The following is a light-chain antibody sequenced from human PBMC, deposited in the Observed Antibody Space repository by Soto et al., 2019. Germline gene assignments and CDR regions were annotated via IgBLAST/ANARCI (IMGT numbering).Light chain of an antibody. CDR3: CSYAGSSCYV. CDR1: SSDVGSYNL. V-gene: IGLV2-23*01. J-gene: IGLJ1*01. CDR2: EGS. Sequence: QSALTQPASVSGSPGQSITISCTGTSSDVGSYNLVPWYQQHPGKAPKLMIYEGSKRPSGVSNRFSGSKSGNTASLTISGLQAEDEADYYCCSYAGSSCYVFGTGTSSPS.